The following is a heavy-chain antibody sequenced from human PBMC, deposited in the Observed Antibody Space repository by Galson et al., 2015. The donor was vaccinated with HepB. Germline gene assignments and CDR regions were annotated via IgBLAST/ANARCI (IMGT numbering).Heavy chain of an antibody. CDR3: ATGYSYGYFDY. CDR2: IIPIFGTA. CDR1: GGTFSSYA. D-gene: IGHD5-18*01. J-gene: IGHJ4*02. Sequence: SVKVSCKASGGTFSSYAISWVRQAPGQGLEWMGGIIPIFGTANYAQKFQGRVTITADEPTSTAYMELSSLRSEDTAVYYCATGYSYGYFDYWGQGTLVTVSS. V-gene: IGHV1-69*13.